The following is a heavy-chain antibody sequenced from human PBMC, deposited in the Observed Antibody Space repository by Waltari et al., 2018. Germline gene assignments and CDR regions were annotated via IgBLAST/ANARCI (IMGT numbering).Heavy chain of an antibody. D-gene: IGHD6-19*01. V-gene: IGHV4-34*01. J-gene: IGHJ4*02. CDR3: ARGGRQWLPRYFDY. Sequence: KSRVTISVDTSKNQFSLKLSSVTAADTAVYYCARGGRQWLPRYFDYWGQGTLVTVSS.